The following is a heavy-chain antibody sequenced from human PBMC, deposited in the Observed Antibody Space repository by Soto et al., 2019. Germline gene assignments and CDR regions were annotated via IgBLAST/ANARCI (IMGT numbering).Heavy chain of an antibody. D-gene: IGHD6-25*01. CDR2: FDPEDGET. CDR1: GYTLTELS. Sequence: ASVKVSCKVSGYTLTELSMHWVRQAPGKGLEWMGGFDPEDGETIYAQKLQGRVTMTKDTSTDTAYMELSSLISKYTAVYYCASGLRLLDAFDIWGQGTMVTVSS. J-gene: IGHJ3*02. CDR3: ASGLRLLDAFDI. V-gene: IGHV1-24*01.